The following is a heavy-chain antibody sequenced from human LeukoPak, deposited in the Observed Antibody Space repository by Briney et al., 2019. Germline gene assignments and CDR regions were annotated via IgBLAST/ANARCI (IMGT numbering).Heavy chain of an antibody. J-gene: IGHJ4*02. V-gene: IGHV3-66*01. D-gene: IGHD1-26*01. Sequence: GGSLRLSCAASGLTISGIYMSWVRQAPGQGLEWVSVIYSGGNTFYSNSVKDRFTTSRDNSKNTLYLQMNSLRVEDTAVYYCAKAGWAGNYFDYWGQGALVTVAS. CDR3: AKAGWAGNYFDY. CDR1: GLTISGIY. CDR2: IYSGGNT.